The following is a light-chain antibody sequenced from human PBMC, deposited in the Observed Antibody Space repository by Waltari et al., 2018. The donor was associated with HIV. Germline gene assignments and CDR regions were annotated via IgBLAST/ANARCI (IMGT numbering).Light chain of an antibody. J-gene: IGLJ2*01. Sequence: SYELTQPPSMSVSPGQTARITCFGDALPNRYAYWDQQRPGQAPVLVIYKDRESPSGFPERFAGSSSGTTVTLIISGVQQEDEADYYCQSADRSGSHVVFGGGTKVTV. V-gene: IGLV3-25*03. CDR3: QSADRSGSHVV. CDR2: KDR. CDR1: ALPNRY.